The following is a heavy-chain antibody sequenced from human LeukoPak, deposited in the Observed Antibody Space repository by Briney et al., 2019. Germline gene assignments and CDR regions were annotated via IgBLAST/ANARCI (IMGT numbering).Heavy chain of an antibody. V-gene: IGHV3-20*04. CDR1: GFTFDDYG. J-gene: IGHJ6*02. Sequence: GGSLRLSCAASGFTFDDYGMSWVRQAPGKGLEWVSGIYWSGGCTGYADSVKGRFTISRDNAKNSLYLQMNSLRAEDTALYYCARDPALNIVVVPARGNYGMDVWGQGTSVTVS. CDR3: ARDPALNIVVVPARGNYGMDV. CDR2: IYWSGGCT. D-gene: IGHD2-2*01.